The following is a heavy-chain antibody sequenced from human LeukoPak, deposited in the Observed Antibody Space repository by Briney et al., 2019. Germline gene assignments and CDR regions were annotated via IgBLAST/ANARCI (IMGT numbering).Heavy chain of an antibody. V-gene: IGHV3-21*01. CDR2: ISRASESI. D-gene: IGHD5-18*01. J-gene: IGHJ3*02. Sequence: GGSLRLSCAASGFTFNAYSMGWVRQAPGKGLEWVSIISRASESIFYADSVKGRFTISRDNAKNSLYLQMNSLRAEDTAVYYCARASDVDTAMADAFDIWGQGTMVTVSS. CDR1: GFTFNAYS. CDR3: ARASDVDTAMADAFDI.